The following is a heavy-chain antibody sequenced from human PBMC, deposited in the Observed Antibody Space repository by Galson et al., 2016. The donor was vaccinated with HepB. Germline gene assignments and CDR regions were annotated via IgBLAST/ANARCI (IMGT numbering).Heavy chain of an antibody. CDR2: IRGSGTGT. D-gene: IGHD6-19*01. CDR1: GFSISIYS. CDR3: AKIRPVGYNSGWGGSFDI. J-gene: IGHJ3*02. Sequence: SLRLSCAASGFSISIYSMNWVRQAPGKGLEWVSAIRGSGTGTSYTDSVKGRFTISRDNSKNTLSLQMNSLRAEDAAVNYCAKIRPVGYNSGWGGSFDIWGRGTMVTVSS. V-gene: IGHV3-23*01.